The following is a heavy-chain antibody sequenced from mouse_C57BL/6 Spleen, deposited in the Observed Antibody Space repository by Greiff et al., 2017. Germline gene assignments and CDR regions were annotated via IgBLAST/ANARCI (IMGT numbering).Heavy chain of an antibody. D-gene: IGHD1-1*01. Sequence: VQLQQSVAELVRPGASVKLSCTASGFNIKNTYMHWVKQRPEQGLEWIGRIDPANGNTKYAPKFQGKATITADTSSNTAYLQLSSLTSEDTAVYYGAKSNYGSSSWFAYWGQGTLVTVSA. J-gene: IGHJ3*01. V-gene: IGHV14-3*01. CDR2: IDPANGNT. CDR3: AKSNYGSSSWFAY. CDR1: GFNIKNTY.